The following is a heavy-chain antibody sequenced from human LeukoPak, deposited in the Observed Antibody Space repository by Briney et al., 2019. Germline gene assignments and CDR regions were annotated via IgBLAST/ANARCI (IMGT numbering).Heavy chain of an antibody. CDR3: ARGIYYYYYMDV. D-gene: IGHD3-10*01. J-gene: IGHJ6*03. CDR2: ITTSSSYT. Sequence: PGGSLRLSCEASGFSFSSYNMDSVRQTPGKGLEWISSITTSSSYTFYADSVKGRFTISRDNAKNSLYLQMNSLRAEDTAVYYCARGIYYYYYMDVWGKGTTVTISS. V-gene: IGHV3-21*01. CDR1: GFSFSSYN.